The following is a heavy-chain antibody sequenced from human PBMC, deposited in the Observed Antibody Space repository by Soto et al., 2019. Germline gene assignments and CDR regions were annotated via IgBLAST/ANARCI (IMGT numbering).Heavy chain of an antibody. V-gene: IGHV4-31*03. D-gene: IGHD3-3*01. J-gene: IGHJ3*02. CDR1: GGSISSGGYY. Sequence: QVQLQESGPGLVKPSQTLSLTCTVSGGSISSGGYYWSWIRQHPGKGLEWIGYIYYSGSTYYNPSLKCRVTISVDTSKNQFSLKLSSVTAADTAVYYCARGTRITIFGVVADAFDIWGQGTMVTVSS. CDR3: ARGTRITIFGVVADAFDI. CDR2: IYYSGST.